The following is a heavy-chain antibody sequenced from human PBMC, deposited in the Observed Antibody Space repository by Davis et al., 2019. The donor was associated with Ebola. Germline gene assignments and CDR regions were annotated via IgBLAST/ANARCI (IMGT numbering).Heavy chain of an antibody. J-gene: IGHJ4*02. V-gene: IGHV3-7*03. D-gene: IGHD4-11*01. CDR1: GFTFSSYA. CDR2: MSLDGTQK. Sequence: PGGSLRLSCAASGFTFSSYAMSWVRQAPGKGLEWVAHMSLDGTQKYYVDSVKGRFTISRDNAKNSLYLQMNSLGADDTAVYYCARVSYSDYYWGQGTLVTVSS. CDR3: ARVSYSDYY.